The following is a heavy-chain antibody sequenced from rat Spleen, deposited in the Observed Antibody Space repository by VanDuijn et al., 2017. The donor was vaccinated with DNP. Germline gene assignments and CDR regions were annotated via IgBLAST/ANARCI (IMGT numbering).Heavy chain of an antibody. J-gene: IGHJ2*01. CDR2: ISASGGST. CDR1: GFTFSSFP. CDR3: ASLTTVATYYFDY. Sequence: EVQLVESGGGLVRPGRSMKLSCAASGFTFSSFPMAWVRQAPTGGLEWVATISASGGSTYYRDSVKGRFTVSRDNAKSSLYLQMDSLRSEDTATYYCASLTTVATYYFDYWGQGVMVTVSS. V-gene: IGHV5-46*01. D-gene: IGHD1-3*01.